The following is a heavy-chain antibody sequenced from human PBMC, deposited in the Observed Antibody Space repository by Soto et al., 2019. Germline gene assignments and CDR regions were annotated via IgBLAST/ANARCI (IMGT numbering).Heavy chain of an antibody. V-gene: IGHV1-69*13. D-gene: IGHD1-26*01. CDR1: GGTFSSYA. Sequence: ASVKVSCKASGGTFSSYAISWVRQAPGQGLEWMGGIIPIFGTANYAQKFRGRVTITADESTSTAYMELSSLRSEATAVYYCARSGYYTSYYYYGRDVCGKGSTFTVSS. CDR3: ARSGYYTSYYYYGRDV. CDR2: IIPIFGTA. J-gene: IGHJ6*04.